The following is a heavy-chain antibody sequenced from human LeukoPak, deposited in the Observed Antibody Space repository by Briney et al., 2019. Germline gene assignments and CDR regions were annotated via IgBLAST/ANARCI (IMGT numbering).Heavy chain of an antibody. CDR1: GGSISSHY. CDR2: IYYSGST. D-gene: IGHD2-2*02. CDR3: ARGRIVVVPAAISWFDP. Sequence: PSETLSLTCTVSGGSISSHYWSWIRQPPGKGLEWIGYIYYSGSTNYNPSLKSRVTISVDTSKNQFSLKLSSVTAADTAVYYCARGRIVVVPAAISWFDPWGQGTLVTVPS. J-gene: IGHJ5*02. V-gene: IGHV4-59*11.